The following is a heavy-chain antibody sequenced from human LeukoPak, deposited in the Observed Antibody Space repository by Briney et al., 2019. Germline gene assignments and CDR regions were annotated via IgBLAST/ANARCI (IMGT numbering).Heavy chain of an antibody. CDR1: GFTVSSNY. J-gene: IGHJ4*02. D-gene: IGHD1-1*01. CDR3: AKDQRLEGTNAGTVLDY. V-gene: IGHV3-21*06. Sequence: GALRLSCAASGFTVSSNYMSWVRQAPGKGLEWVSSISSTSRSYIYYADSVKGRFTVARDNSKNTLYLEMNGLRPEDTALYHCAKDQRLEGTNAGTVLDYWGQGILVSVTS. CDR2: ISSTSRSYI.